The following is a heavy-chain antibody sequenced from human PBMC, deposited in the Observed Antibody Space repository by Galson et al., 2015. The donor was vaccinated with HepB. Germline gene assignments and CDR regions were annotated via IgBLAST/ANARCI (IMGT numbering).Heavy chain of an antibody. CDR2: IYPGGSDT. CDR3: ARGVRGWYGTYDAVDI. J-gene: IGHJ3*02. V-gene: IGHV5-51*01. Sequence: QSGAEVKKPGESLKISCKGSGYSFTSYWIGWVRQMPGKGLEWMGIIYPGGSDTRYSPSFQGQVTISADKSISTAYLQWSSLRASDTAMYYCARGVRGWYGTYDAVDIWGQGTMVTVSS. CDR1: GYSFTSYW. D-gene: IGHD6-19*01.